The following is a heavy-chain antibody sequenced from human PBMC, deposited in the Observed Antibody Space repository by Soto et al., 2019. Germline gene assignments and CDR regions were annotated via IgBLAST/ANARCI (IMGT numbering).Heavy chain of an antibody. Sequence: QVQLVQSGAEVKEPGASVRVSCKASGYTFINFDISWVRQATGQGLEWMGWMNPGSGKTGYANKFQGRVTMTRDASTGTADLELSRLTSEDTAVYYCARMASAGTLNWFDPWGQGTLVTVSS. CDR2: MNPGSGKT. J-gene: IGHJ5*02. CDR3: ARMASAGTLNWFDP. CDR1: GYTFINFD. D-gene: IGHD6-13*01. V-gene: IGHV1-8*02.